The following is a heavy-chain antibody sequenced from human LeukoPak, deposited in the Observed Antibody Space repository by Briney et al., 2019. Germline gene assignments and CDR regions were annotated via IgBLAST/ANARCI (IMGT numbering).Heavy chain of an antibody. D-gene: IGHD6-19*01. V-gene: IGHV4-39*01. CDR2: IYYSGTT. CDR3: ASRSIAVAAWFDP. Sequence: PSETLSLTCTVSGGSISSSSYYWGWIRQAPGKGLEWIGSIYYSGTTYYNPSLKSRVTISVDTSKNQFSLKLSSVTAADTAVYYCASRSIAVAAWFDPWGQGTLVTVSS. J-gene: IGHJ5*02. CDR1: GGSISSSSYY.